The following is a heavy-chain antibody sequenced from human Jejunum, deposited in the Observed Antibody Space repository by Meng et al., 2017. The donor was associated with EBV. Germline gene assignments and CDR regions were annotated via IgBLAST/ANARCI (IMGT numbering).Heavy chain of an antibody. CDR2: IKRKIDGEAT. V-gene: IGHV3-15*01. CDR1: GFPLMNAV. Sequence: LESGGGLVPWGGSFSLFSFAPGFPLMNAVMSWVPPDPGKGLEWVGRIKRKIDGEATDYAAPVKGRFTISRDDSKNTVYLQMHSLKTEDTAVYYCFDHAYWGQGTLVTVSS. J-gene: IGHJ4*02. CDR3: FDHAY.